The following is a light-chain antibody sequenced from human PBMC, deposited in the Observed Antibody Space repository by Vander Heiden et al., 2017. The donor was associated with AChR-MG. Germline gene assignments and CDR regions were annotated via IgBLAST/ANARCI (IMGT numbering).Light chain of an antibody. V-gene: IGKV2-28*01. J-gene: IGKJ1*01. CDR1: QSLLHSNGYNY. Sequence: IVMTQSPPSLPVTPGEPASISCRSSQSLLHSNGYNYLDWYLQKPGQAPQLLIYLGSSLASGVPDRFSGSGSGTDFTLKISRVEAEDVGVYYCMQALQTPWTFGQGTKVEIK. CDR2: LGS. CDR3: MQALQTPWT.